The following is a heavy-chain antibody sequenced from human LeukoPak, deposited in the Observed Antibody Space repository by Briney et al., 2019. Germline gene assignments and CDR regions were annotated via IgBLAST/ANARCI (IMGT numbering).Heavy chain of an antibody. Sequence: GGSLRLSCAASGFLFSNYAMRWVRQAPGKGPEWVSAITGSGGATFYADSVQGQFTISRDNSKNTLYLQIDSLRAEDTAVYDCAKGVGVYCSGGSFHAYCFDPWGQGTLVTVSS. CDR2: ITGSGGAT. J-gene: IGHJ5*02. V-gene: IGHV3-23*01. CDR3: AKGVGVYCSGGSFHAYCFDP. CDR1: GFLFSNYA. D-gene: IGHD2-15*01.